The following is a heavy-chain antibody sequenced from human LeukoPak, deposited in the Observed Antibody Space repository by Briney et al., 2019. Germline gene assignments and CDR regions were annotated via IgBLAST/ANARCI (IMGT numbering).Heavy chain of an antibody. CDR3: ARQPRFVVVVPAATGWFDP. D-gene: IGHD2-2*01. Sequence: SETLSLTCTVSGGSISSSSYYWGWIRQPPGKGLEWIGSIYYSGSTYYNPSLKSRVTISVDTSKNQFSLKLSSVTAADTAVYYCARQPRFVVVVPAATGWFDPWGQGTLVTVSS. J-gene: IGHJ5*02. V-gene: IGHV4-39*01. CDR1: GGSISSSSYY. CDR2: IYYSGST.